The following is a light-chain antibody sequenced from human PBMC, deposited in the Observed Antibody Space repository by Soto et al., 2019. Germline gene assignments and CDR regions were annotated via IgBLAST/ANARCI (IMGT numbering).Light chain of an antibody. Sequence: IQMNYRPSTLPGSGGDRVTISCRESQSISSYLNWYQQKPGKATKLMIYTEYSLQSGVTSRFGGSGSGTEFTLTISSLQPEDFATYYCQPNYSTHLTLGGGQKLDIK. CDR3: QPNYSTHLT. CDR2: TEY. CDR1: QSISSY. V-gene: IGKV1-39*01. J-gene: IGKJ4*01.